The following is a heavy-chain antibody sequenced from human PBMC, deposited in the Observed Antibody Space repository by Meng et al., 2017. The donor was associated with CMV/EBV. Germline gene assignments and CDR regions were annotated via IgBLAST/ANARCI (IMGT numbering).Heavy chain of an antibody. V-gene: IGHV4-38-2*02. Sequence: SETLSLTCTVSGYSISSGYYWGWIRQPPGKGLEWIGSIYHSGSTYYNPSLKSRVTISVDTSKNQFSLKLSSVTAADTAVYYCARYSSWPGLASAWGQGTLVTVSS. CDR3: ARYSSWPGLASA. J-gene: IGHJ5*02. D-gene: IGHD6-13*01. CDR1: GYSISSGYY. CDR2: IYHSGST.